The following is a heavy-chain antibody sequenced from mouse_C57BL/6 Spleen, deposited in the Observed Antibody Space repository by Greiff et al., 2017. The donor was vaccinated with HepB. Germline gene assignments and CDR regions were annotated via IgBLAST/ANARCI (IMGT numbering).Heavy chain of an antibody. CDR3: ARDSLLRNYFDY. Sequence: EVKLVESGPGLVKPSQSLSLTCSVTGYSITSGYYWNWIRQFPGNKLEWMGYISYDGSNNYNPSLKNRISITRDTSKNQFFLKLNSVTTEDTATYYCARDSLLRNYFDYWGQGTTLTVSS. J-gene: IGHJ2*01. D-gene: IGHD2-1*01. CDR1: GYSITSGYY. CDR2: ISYDGSN. V-gene: IGHV3-6*01.